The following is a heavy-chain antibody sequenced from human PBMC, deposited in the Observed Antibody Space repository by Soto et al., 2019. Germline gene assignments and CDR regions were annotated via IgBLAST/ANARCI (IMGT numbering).Heavy chain of an antibody. D-gene: IGHD1-7*01. J-gene: IGHJ3*01. CDR1: GYNFIAQN. Sequence: QVHLVQSGAEVKKPGASVKVSCMASGYNFIAQNIHWVRQAPGLGLEWMGKMNPNRGGSEYAQEFQGRVTVTRDTSISTVYMEWTSLKSDDTAVYYCARERHLNSPSDAFDLWGQGTMVIVSS. CDR2: MNPNRGGS. CDR3: ARERHLNSPSDAFDL. V-gene: IGHV1-2*02.